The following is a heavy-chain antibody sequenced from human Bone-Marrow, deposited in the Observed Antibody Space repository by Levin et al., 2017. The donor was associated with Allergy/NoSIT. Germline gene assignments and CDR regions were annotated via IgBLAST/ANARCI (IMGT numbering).Heavy chain of an antibody. J-gene: IGHJ4*02. CDR2: ISSSSSYI. CDR3: ARDQFSGDFDY. Sequence: GESLKISCAASGFTFSSYSMNWVRQAPGKGLEWVSSISSSSSYIYYADSVKGRFTISRDNAKNSLYLQMNSLRAEDTAVYYCARDQFSGDFDYWGQGTLVTVSS. V-gene: IGHV3-21*01. D-gene: IGHD6-19*01. CDR1: GFTFSSYS.